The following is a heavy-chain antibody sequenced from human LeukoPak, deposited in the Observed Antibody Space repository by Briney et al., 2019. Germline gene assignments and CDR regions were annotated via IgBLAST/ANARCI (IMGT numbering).Heavy chain of an antibody. CDR2: INPNGGGT. Sequence: ASVKVSCEASGYTFTSYYMHWVRQAPGQGLEWMGVINPNGGGTSYAQRFQGRVTMTRDTSTSTVYMELSSLTSEDTAMYYCARDPSGSWQWFDYWGQGSLVTVSS. V-gene: IGHV1-46*01. CDR3: ARDPSGSWQWFDY. D-gene: IGHD6-13*01. J-gene: IGHJ4*02. CDR1: GYTFTSYY.